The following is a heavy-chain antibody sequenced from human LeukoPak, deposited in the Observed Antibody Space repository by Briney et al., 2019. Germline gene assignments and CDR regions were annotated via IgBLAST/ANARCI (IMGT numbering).Heavy chain of an antibody. D-gene: IGHD3-10*01. CDR1: VGSISSYY. J-gene: IGHJ4*02. V-gene: IGHV4-59*01. Sequence: SETLSLTCTVSVGSISSYYWSWIRQPPGKGLEWIGYIYYRVTSDYNPSLKSRVTMSVDMSTRQISLKLSSVTAADTAVYYCARAVGGDGSGSLWGPGTLVTVSS. CDR3: ARAVGGDGSGSL. CDR2: IYYRVTS.